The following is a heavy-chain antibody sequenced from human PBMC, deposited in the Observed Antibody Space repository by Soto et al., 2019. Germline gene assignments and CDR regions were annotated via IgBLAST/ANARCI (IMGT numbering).Heavy chain of an antibody. J-gene: IGHJ4*02. V-gene: IGHV4-59*12. CDR2: IYYSGST. D-gene: IGHD5-12*01. Sequence: SETLSLTCTVSGGSISSYYWSWIRQPPGKGLEWIGYIYYSGSTYYNPSLKSRVTISVDRSKNQFSLKLSSVTAAYTAVYYCSAGGGLPRYYWGQGTLVTVSS. CDR1: GGSISSYY. CDR3: SAGGGLPRYY.